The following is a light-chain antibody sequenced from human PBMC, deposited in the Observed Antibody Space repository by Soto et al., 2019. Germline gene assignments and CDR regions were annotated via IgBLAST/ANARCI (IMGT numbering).Light chain of an antibody. CDR3: CSYAGSSTFV. CDR1: SSDVGSYNL. V-gene: IGLV2-23*03. Sequence: SALTQPASVSGSPGQSITISCTGTSSDVGSYNLVSWYQQHPGKAPKLMIYEGSKRPPGVSNRFSGSKSGNTASLTISGLQAEDEADYYCCSYAGSSTFVFGTGTKVTV. CDR2: EGS. J-gene: IGLJ1*01.